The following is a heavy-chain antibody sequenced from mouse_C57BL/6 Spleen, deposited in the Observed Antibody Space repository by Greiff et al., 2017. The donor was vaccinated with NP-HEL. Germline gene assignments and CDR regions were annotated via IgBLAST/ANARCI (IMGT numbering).Heavy chain of an antibody. CDR2: INPYNGGT. D-gene: IGHD1-1*01. CDR3: ARYYYGSSPRLYFDV. V-gene: IGHV1-19*01. CDR1: GYTFTDYY. J-gene: IGHJ1*03. Sequence: EVQLQESGPVLVKPGASVKMSCKASGYTFTDYYMNWVKQSHGKSLEWIGVINPYNGGTSYNQKFKGKATLTVDKSSSTAYMELNSLTSEDSAVYYCARYYYGSSPRLYFDVWGTGTTVTVSS.